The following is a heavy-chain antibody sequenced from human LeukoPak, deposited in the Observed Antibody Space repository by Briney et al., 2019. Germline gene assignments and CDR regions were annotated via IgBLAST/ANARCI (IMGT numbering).Heavy chain of an antibody. CDR1: GFTFSSYA. V-gene: IGHV3-30*04. Sequence: GGSLRLSCAASGFTFSSYAMHWVRQAPGKGLEWVAVISYDGSNKYYADSVKGRFTISRDNSKNTLYLQMNSLRAEDTAVYYCARGTSTMIVVVITGVPFDYWGQGTLVTVSS. CDR2: ISYDGSNK. J-gene: IGHJ4*02. CDR3: ARGTSTMIVVVITGVPFDY. D-gene: IGHD3-22*01.